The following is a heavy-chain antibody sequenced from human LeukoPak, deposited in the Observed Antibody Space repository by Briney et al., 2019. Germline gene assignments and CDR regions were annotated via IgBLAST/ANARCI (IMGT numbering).Heavy chain of an antibody. CDR2: INPNSGGT. CDR1: GYTFTGYY. CDR3: ARAKSITMIVVVEGAFDI. Sequence: ASVKVSCKASGYTFTGYYMHWVRQAPGQGLEWMGRINPNSGGTNYAQKFQGRVTMTRDTSISTAYMELSRLRSDDTAVYYCARAKSITMIVVVEGAFDIWGQGTMVTVSS. D-gene: IGHD3-22*01. V-gene: IGHV1-2*06. J-gene: IGHJ3*02.